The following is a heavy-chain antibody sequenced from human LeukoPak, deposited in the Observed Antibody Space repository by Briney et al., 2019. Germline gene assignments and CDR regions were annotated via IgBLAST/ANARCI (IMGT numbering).Heavy chain of an antibody. V-gene: IGHV1-18*01. Sequence: AASVKVSCKASGYTFTSYGISWVRQAPGQGLEWMGWISAYNGNTNYAQKLQGRVTMTTDTSTSTAYMELRSLRSDDTAVYYCVRDGIQWPTPLHVYGLDYWGQGTLVTVSS. CDR1: GYTFTSYG. J-gene: IGHJ4*02. CDR3: VRDGIQWPTPLHVYGLDY. D-gene: IGHD5-12*01. CDR2: ISAYNGNT.